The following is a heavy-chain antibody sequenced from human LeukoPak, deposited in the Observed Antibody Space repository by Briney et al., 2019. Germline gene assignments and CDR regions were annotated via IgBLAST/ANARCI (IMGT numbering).Heavy chain of an antibody. J-gene: IGHJ5*02. D-gene: IGHD2-2*01. CDR1: GFIFSSYW. Sequence: GGSLRLSCAASGFIFSSYWMHWVRQAPGKGLVWVSRISSDGSITTYAASVKGRFTISRDNAKNTLYLQMNSLTAEDTAVYYCARGDVVVPAAMAPDPWGQGTLVTVSS. V-gene: IGHV3-74*01. CDR3: ARGDVVVPAAMAPDP. CDR2: ISSDGSIT.